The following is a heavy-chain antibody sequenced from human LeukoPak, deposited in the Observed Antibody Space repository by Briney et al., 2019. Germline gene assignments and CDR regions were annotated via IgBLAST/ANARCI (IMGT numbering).Heavy chain of an antibody. CDR3: AKDRVAAAGIAEYNLFDP. V-gene: IGHV3-23*01. J-gene: IGHJ5*02. CDR1: GFTFSSYA. Sequence: PGGSLRLSCAASGFTFSSYAMSWVRQAPGKGLEWVSAISGSGGSTYYADSVKGRFTISRDNSKNTLYLQMNSLRAEDTAVYYCAKDRVAAAGIAEYNLFDPGGQGTLVTVSS. CDR2: ISGSGGST. D-gene: IGHD6-13*01.